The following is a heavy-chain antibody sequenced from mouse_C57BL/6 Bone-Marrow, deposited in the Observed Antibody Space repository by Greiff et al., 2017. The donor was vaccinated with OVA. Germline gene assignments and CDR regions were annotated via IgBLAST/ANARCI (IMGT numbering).Heavy chain of an antibody. Sequence: ESGPGLVKPSQSLSLTCSVTGYSITSGYYWNWIRQFPGNKLEWMGYISYDGSNNYNPSLKNRISITRDTSKNQFFLKLNSVTTEDTATYYCARDEADGDYWGQGTSVTVSS. CDR3: ARDEADGDY. V-gene: IGHV3-6*01. J-gene: IGHJ4*01. CDR1: GYSITSGYY. CDR2: ISYDGSN.